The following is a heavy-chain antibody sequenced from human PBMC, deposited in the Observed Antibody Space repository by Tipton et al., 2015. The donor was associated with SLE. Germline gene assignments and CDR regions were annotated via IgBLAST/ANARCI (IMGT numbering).Heavy chain of an antibody. CDR2: IFYTGNT. CDR1: GGSISSSSYY. D-gene: IGHD3-3*01. J-gene: IGHJ3*02. Sequence: TLSLTCTVSGGSISSSSYYWGWIRQAPGKGLEWIGGIFYTGNTYYNPSLKSRVTISLDTSKNQFSLKLSSVTAADTAVYYCARGSALRFLEWLLSDAFDIWGQGTMVTVSS. CDR3: ARGSALRFLEWLLSDAFDI. V-gene: IGHV4-39*07.